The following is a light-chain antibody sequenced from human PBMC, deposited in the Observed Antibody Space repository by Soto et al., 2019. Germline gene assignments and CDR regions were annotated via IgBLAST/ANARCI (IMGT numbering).Light chain of an antibody. CDR1: QTVNSDY. CDR3: QHYDGSPRT. J-gene: IGKJ2*01. V-gene: IGKV3-20*01. Sequence: ETVLTQSPGTVSLSPGERATLSCTTSQTVNSDYLAWYQQKPGQAPRLLIYGVFNRATGIPDRFSGSGSATYFTLTISGLEPEDSAVYYCQHYDGSPRTFGKGTNLEI. CDR2: GVF.